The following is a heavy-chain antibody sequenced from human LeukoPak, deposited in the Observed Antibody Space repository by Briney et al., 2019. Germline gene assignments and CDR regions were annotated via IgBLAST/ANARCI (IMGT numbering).Heavy chain of an antibody. CDR1: GFTFSSYS. V-gene: IGHV3-21*04. D-gene: IGHD3-10*01. J-gene: IGHJ5*02. CDR2: ISSSSSYI. Sequence: GGSLRLSCAASGFTFSSYSMNWVRQAPGKGLEWVSSISSSSSYIYYADSVKGRFTISRDNAKNSLYLQMNSLRAEDTALYYCAKGNGYYYGSGSHNWFDPWGQGTLVTVSS. CDR3: AKGNGYYYGSGSHNWFDP.